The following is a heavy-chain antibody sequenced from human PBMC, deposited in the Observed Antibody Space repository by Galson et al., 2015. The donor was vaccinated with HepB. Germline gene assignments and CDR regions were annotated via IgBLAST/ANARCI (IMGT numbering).Heavy chain of an antibody. D-gene: IGHD3-22*01. Sequence: SVKVSCKASGYTFTSYGISWVRQAPGQGLEWMGWISAYNGNTNYAQKLQGRVTMTTDTSTSTAYMELRSLRSDDTAVYYCARFDEWYYYDSSGYGEDYWGQGTLVTVSS. V-gene: IGHV1-18*01. CDR2: ISAYNGNT. CDR1: GYTFTSYG. J-gene: IGHJ4*02. CDR3: ARFDEWYYYDSSGYGEDY.